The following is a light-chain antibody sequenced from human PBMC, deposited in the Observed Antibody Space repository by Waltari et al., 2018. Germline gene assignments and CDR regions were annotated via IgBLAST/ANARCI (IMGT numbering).Light chain of an antibody. CDR1: LDIKTH. CDR2: GAS. CDR3: QNYINAPLA. V-gene: IGKV1-27*01. J-gene: IGKJ4*01. Sequence: DLQMTQSPVSLSASIGDTITITCRASLDIKTHVAWYQQRPAKVPKLLIFGASILQSGVPSRFSGSGSGTDYTLTITSLQPEDVATYYCQNYINAPLAFGGGSKVEI.